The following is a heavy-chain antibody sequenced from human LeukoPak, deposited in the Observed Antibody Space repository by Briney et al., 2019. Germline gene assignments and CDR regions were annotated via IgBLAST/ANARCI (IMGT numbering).Heavy chain of an antibody. J-gene: IGHJ4*02. CDR2: IGGSGGST. Sequence: GGSLRLSCAASGFTFSTYAMSWVRQAPGKGLEWVSAIGGSGGSTYYADSVKGRFTISRDNSKNTLYLQMNSLRAEDTAVYYCARDFGSDFDYWGQGTLVTVSS. D-gene: IGHD3-16*01. CDR3: ARDFGSDFDY. CDR1: GFTFSTYA. V-gene: IGHV3-23*01.